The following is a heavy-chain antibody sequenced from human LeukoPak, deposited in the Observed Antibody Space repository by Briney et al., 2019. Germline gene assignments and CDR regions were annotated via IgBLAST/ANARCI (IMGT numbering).Heavy chain of an antibody. CDR1: GYSIRSGYY. D-gene: IGHD6-19*01. Sequence: RPSETLSLTCIVSGYSIRSGYYWGWTRQPPGKGLEWIGNIYHSGTTYYNPSLQSRVTRSVDTSKNYFSLKLSSVTAADTAVYYCARAYSSGWLNFDSWGQGTLVTVSS. CDR2: IYHSGTT. J-gene: IGHJ4*02. CDR3: ARAYSSGWLNFDS. V-gene: IGHV4-38-2*02.